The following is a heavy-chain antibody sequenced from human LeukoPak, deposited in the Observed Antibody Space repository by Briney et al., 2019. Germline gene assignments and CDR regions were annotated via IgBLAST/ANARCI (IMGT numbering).Heavy chain of an antibody. CDR3: ATDRSTVTTDHDAFDI. Sequence: ASVKVSCKASGYTFTGYYMHWVRQAPGKGLEWMGGFDPEDGETIYAQKFQGRVTMTEDTSTDTAYMELSSLRSEDTAVYYCATDRSTVTTDHDAFDIWGQGTMVTVSS. D-gene: IGHD4-17*01. CDR1: GYTFTGYY. CDR2: FDPEDGET. V-gene: IGHV1-24*01. J-gene: IGHJ3*02.